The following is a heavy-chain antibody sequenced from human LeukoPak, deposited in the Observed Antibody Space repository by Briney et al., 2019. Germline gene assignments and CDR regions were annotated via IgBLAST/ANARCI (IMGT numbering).Heavy chain of an antibody. CDR1: GFTFSDYY. CDR2: ISSSGSTI. J-gene: IGHJ6*02. V-gene: IGHV3-11*04. Sequence: PGGSLRLSCAASGFTFSDYYMSWIRQAPGKGLEWVSYISSSGSTIYYADSVKGRFTISRDNAKNSLYLQMNSLRAEDTAVYYCARDETHTAKMEASGMDVWGQGTTVTVSS. D-gene: IGHD5-18*01. CDR3: ARDETHTAKMEASGMDV.